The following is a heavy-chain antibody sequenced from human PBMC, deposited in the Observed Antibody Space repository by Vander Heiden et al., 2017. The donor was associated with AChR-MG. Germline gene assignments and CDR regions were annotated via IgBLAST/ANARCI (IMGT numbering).Heavy chain of an antibody. CDR1: GFTFSNYG. CDR3: ARDPESFGDPPDGIDI. Sequence: QVQLVESGGGVVQPGRSLRLSCVASGFTFSNYGLHWVRPAPGKGLEWVAVIWFDGSNKYYADSVKGRFTISRDNSKSTLYLQMNSLRAEDTALYYCARDPESFGDPPDGIDIWGQGTMVTVSS. CDR2: IWFDGSNK. V-gene: IGHV3-33*01. D-gene: IGHD3-10*01. J-gene: IGHJ3*02.